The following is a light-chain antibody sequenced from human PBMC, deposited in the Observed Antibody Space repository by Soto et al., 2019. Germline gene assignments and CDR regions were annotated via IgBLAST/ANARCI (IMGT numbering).Light chain of an antibody. Sequence: DIVMTQSPLSLPVTPGEPASISCRSSQSLLHSSGYNYLDWFLQKPGQSPQLLIYLGSNRASGVPDRLSGSGSGTDFTLKISRVEAEDVGVYYCMQALQTRTFGQGTRLEIK. V-gene: IGKV2-28*01. J-gene: IGKJ5*01. CDR1: QSLLHSSGYNY. CDR2: LGS. CDR3: MQALQTRT.